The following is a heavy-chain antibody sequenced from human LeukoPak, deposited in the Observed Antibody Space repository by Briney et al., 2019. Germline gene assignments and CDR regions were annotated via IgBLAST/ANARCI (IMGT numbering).Heavy chain of an antibody. J-gene: IGHJ6*03. Sequence: GGSLRLSCAASGFTFSSYAMHWVRQAPGKGLEWVAVISYDGSNKYYADSVKGRFTISRDNAKNTLYLQMNSLRADDTAVYYCARGRRSDYSPYYYYYMDVWGKGTTVTVSS. V-gene: IGHV3-30-3*01. CDR1: GFTFSSYA. CDR3: ARGRRSDYSPYYYYYMDV. D-gene: IGHD4-11*01. CDR2: ISYDGSNK.